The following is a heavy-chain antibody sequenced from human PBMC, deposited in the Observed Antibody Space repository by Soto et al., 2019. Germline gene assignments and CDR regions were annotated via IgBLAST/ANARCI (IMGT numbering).Heavy chain of an antibody. CDR2: IHYSGST. CDR1: DGSISSFY. V-gene: IGHV4-59*08. Sequence: QVQLQESGPGLVKPSETLSLTCTVSDGSISSFYWSWIRQPPGKGLEWIGYIHYSGSTNYNPSLKSRVTIAVDTSKNQFSLTVSSVTAADTAVYYCARPLYSSSLWSAFTYWGQGTQVTVSS. D-gene: IGHD6-6*01. J-gene: IGHJ4*02. CDR3: ARPLYSSSLWSAFTY.